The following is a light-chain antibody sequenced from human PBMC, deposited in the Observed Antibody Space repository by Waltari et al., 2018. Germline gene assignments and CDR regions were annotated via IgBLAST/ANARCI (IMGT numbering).Light chain of an antibody. Sequence: CQRSKEISNKLKWYQQKPGNTPKLLIYDASTLKTGVPSRFSGSGSGTDVTFTITSLQPEDIATYYCQQYDNLPSITFGQGTRLDIK. CDR1: KEISNK. J-gene: IGKJ5*01. CDR2: DAS. V-gene: IGKV1-33*01. CDR3: QQYDNLPSIT.